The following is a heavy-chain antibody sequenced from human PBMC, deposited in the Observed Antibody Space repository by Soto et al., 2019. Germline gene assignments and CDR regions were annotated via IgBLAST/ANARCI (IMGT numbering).Heavy chain of an antibody. Sequence: QVQLVKSGAEVKKPGASVKVSCKASGYTFTSYGISWVRQAPGQGLEWMGWISDYNGNTNYAQKLQGRVTMTTDTSTSTAYMELRSRRSDDTAVYYCARVKYSPPYYYCYGMDVWGQGTTVTVSS. D-gene: IGHD5-18*01. J-gene: IGHJ6*02. CDR2: ISDYNGNT. CDR1: GYTFTSYG. V-gene: IGHV1-18*01. CDR3: ARVKYSPPYYYCYGMDV.